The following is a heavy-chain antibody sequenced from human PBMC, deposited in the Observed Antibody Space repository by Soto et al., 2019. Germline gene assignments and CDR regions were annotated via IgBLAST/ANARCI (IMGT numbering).Heavy chain of an antibody. CDR3: ARDKWTVARAKNWFDP. CDR2: ISYDGSNK. Sequence: GGSLRLPCRASGFNISSYAMRWVRQDPGKGLEWVAVISYDGSNKYYADSVKGRFTISRDNSKNTLYLQMNSLRAEDTAVYYCARDKWTVARAKNWFDPWGQGNLVTVSS. J-gene: IGHJ5*02. V-gene: IGHV3-30-3*01. CDR1: GFNISSYA. D-gene: IGHD6-19*01.